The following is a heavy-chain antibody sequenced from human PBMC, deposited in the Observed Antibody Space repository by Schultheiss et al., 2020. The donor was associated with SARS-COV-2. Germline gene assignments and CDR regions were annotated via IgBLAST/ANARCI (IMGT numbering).Heavy chain of an antibody. Sequence: GSLRLSCAVYGGSFSGYYWSWIRQPPGKGLEWIGEINHSGSTNYNPSLKSRVTMSVDTSKNQFSLKLTSVTAADTAVYYCARVAVTTGWFDPWGQGTLVTVSS. CDR1: GGSFSGYY. V-gene: IGHV4-34*01. D-gene: IGHD4-17*01. CDR2: INHSGST. CDR3: ARVAVTTGWFDP. J-gene: IGHJ5*02.